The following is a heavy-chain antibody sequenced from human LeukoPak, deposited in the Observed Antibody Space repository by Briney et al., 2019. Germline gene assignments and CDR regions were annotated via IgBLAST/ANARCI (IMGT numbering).Heavy chain of an antibody. CDR3: ARSSSGYYSY. J-gene: IGHJ4*02. CDR1: GYSFTSYW. CDR2: IYPGDSDT. D-gene: IGHD3-22*01. Sequence: GESLKISCKGSGYSFTSYWIVWVRQMPGKGLEYMGIIYPGDSDTTYSPSFQGQVTISADKSISTAYLQWSSLKASDPATYYCARSSSGYYSYWGQGTLVTVSS. V-gene: IGHV5-51*01.